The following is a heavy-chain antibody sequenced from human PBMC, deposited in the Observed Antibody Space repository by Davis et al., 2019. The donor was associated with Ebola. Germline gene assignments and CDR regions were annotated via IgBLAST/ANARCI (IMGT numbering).Heavy chain of an antibody. CDR1: GFTFSSYA. V-gene: IGHV3-23*01. J-gene: IGHJ4*02. Sequence: GESLKISCAASGFTFSSYAMSWVRQAPGKGLAWVAIISGSGDRTYYADSVEGRFTISRDISKTTLYLQMNNLRAEDTAVYYCARPFNSGGRQTGFWNYWGQGTLVTVSS. D-gene: IGHD2-15*01. CDR3: ARPFNSGGRQTGFWNY. CDR2: ISGSGDRT.